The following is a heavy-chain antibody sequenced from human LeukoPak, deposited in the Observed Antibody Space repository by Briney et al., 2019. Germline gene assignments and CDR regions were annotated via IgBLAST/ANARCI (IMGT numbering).Heavy chain of an antibody. Sequence: SQTLSLTCTVSGGSISSGGYYWSWIRQHPGKGLEWIGYIYYSGSTYYNPSLKSRVTISVGTSKNQFSLKLSSVTAADTAVYYCARLDYGDYPQSDPWGQGTLVTVSS. CDR3: ARLDYGDYPQSDP. CDR2: IYYSGST. CDR1: GGSISSGGYY. J-gene: IGHJ5*02. V-gene: IGHV4-31*03. D-gene: IGHD4-17*01.